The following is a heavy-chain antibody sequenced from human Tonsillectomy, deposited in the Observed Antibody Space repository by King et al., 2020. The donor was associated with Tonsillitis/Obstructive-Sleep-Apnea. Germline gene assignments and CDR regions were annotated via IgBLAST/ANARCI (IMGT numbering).Heavy chain of an antibody. CDR1: GYTFTSYC. CDR2: ISPYNGDT. V-gene: IGHV1-18*01. CDR3: ARDSMSHYYDSSGYYTFDY. J-gene: IGHJ4*02. D-gene: IGHD3-22*01. Sequence: QLVQSGAEVKKPGASVKVSCKASGYTFTSYCISWVRQAPGQGLEWMGWISPYNGDTNSAQKLQGRVTMTTGTSTSTAYMELRSLRSDDTAVYYCARDSMSHYYDSSGYYTFDYWGQGTLVTVSS.